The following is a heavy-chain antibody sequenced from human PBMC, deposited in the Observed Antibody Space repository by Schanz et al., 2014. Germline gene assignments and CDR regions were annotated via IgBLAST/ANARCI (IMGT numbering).Heavy chain of an antibody. CDR3: AKGRMTATNFFDS. CDR1: GFSFSDYW. J-gene: IGHJ4*02. CDR2: IKKDGSEN. V-gene: IGHV3-7*01. D-gene: IGHD1-7*01. Sequence: EVQLVESEGGLVQPGGSLRLSCEGSGFSFSDYWMGWVRQAPGKGLEWVANIKKDGSENYYADSVKGRFIISRDNAKSSQYLQMNSLRAEDTAVYYCAKGRMTATNFFDSWGQGTLVTVSS.